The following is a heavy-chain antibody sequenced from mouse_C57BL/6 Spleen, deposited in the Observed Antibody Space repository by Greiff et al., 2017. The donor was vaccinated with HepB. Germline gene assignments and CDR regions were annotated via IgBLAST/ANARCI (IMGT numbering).Heavy chain of an antibody. D-gene: IGHD1-1*01. Sequence: VQLQQSGPELVTPGASVKISCKASGYAFSRSWMNWVKQRPGKGLEWIGRIYPGDGDTNYNGKFKGKATLTADKSSSTAYMQLSSLTSEDSAVYFCARWDYGYAMDYWGQGTAVTVSS. V-gene: IGHV1-82*01. CDR1: GYAFSRSW. CDR3: ARWDYGYAMDY. CDR2: IYPGDGDT. J-gene: IGHJ4*01.